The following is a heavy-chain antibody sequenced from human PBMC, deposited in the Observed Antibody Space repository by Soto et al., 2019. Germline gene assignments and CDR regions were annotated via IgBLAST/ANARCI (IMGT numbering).Heavy chain of an antibody. CDR3: ARGPGFWSGYYTFFYPH. D-gene: IGHD3-3*01. CDR2: INHSGST. J-gene: IGHJ4*02. Sequence: SETLSLTCAVYGGSFSGYYWSWIRQPPGKGLEWIGEINHSGSTNYNPSLKSRVTISVDTSKNQFSLKLSSVTAADTAVYYWARGPGFWSGYYTFFYPHWGQGTLVTFSS. CDR1: GGSFSGYY. V-gene: IGHV4-34*01.